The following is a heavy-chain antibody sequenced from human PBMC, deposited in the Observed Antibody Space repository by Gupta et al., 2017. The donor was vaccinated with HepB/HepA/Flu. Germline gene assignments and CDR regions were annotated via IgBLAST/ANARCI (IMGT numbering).Heavy chain of an antibody. CDR3: AREAYDILTGYSPNFDY. CDR1: GYAFTSYG. D-gene: IGHD3-9*01. V-gene: IGHV1-18*01. Sequence: QVHLVQSGAEVQKPGASVTVPCKASGYAFTSYGISWVRQAPGQGLEWMGWISTDNGNTNYAQKLHGRVTMTTDTSTSTAYMELRSLRSDDTAVYYCAREAYDILTGYSPNFDYWGQGTLVTVSS. J-gene: IGHJ4*02. CDR2: ISTDNGNT.